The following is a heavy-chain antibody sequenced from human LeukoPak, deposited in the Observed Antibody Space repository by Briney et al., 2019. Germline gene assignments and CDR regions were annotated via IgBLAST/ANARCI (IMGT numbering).Heavy chain of an antibody. D-gene: IGHD3-16*01. Sequence: GRSLRLSCAASGFTFSDYAMHWVRQAPGKGLEWVAVISYDGSNKYYADSVKGRFIISRDNSKNTLYLQMNSLRAEDTAVYYCARESWGYYFDYWGQGTLVTVSS. CDR2: ISYDGSNK. V-gene: IGHV3-30*04. CDR1: GFTFSDYA. CDR3: ARESWGYYFDY. J-gene: IGHJ4*02.